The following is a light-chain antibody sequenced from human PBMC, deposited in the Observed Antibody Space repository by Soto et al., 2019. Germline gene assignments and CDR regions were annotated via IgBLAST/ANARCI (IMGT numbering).Light chain of an antibody. CDR2: DAW. J-gene: IGKJ1*01. Sequence: EIVLTQSPATLSLSPGERATLSCRASQSVSSFLAWYQQKPGQAPRLLIYDAWNRATGIPARFSGSGSGTDFTLTISSLEPEDFAVYYCQQRINWPTFGQGTKVEIK. V-gene: IGKV3-11*01. CDR3: QQRINWPT. CDR1: QSVSSF.